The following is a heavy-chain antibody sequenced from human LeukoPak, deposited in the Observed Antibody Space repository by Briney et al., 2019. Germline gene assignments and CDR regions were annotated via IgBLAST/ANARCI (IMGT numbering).Heavy chain of an antibody. CDR2: IDRDGSRI. CDR3: VRGNDYGGPHY. V-gene: IGHV3-74*01. CDR1: GFTFSSYT. D-gene: IGHD4-23*01. J-gene: IGHJ4*02. Sequence: GGSLRLSCAASGFTFSSYTMNWVRQAPGKGLVWVSRIDRDGSRINYADSVKGRFTISRDNGKNTLFLQMNSLRAEDAAVYYCVRGNDYGGPHYWGQGTLVTVSS.